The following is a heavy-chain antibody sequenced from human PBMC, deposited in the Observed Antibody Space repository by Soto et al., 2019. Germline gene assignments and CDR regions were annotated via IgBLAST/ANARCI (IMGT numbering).Heavy chain of an antibody. CDR1: GYTSTNYW. Sequence: GESLKISCKGLGYTSTNYWIGWVRQMPGKGLEWMGLIYPSDLDTRYSPSFQGQVTISADKSVSTAYLQWNSLKASDTAMYYCATPGPGVAASFWGQGTQVTVSS. V-gene: IGHV5-51*01. CDR2: IYPSDLDT. CDR3: ATPGPGVAASF. D-gene: IGHD6-19*01. J-gene: IGHJ4*02.